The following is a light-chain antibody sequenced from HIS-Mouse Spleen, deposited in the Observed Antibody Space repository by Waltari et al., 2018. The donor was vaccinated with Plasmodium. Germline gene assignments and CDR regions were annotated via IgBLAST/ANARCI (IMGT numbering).Light chain of an antibody. CDR1: SSDVGSYNL. V-gene: IGLV2-23*03. Sequence: QSALTQPASVSGSPGQSITISCTGTSSDVGSYNLVSWYQQHPGKAPKLVIYEGSKRPSGVSNLFSGSKSGNTASLTISGLQAEDEADYYCCSYAGSSTFVVFGGGTKLTVL. CDR2: EGS. J-gene: IGLJ2*01. CDR3: CSYAGSSTFVV.